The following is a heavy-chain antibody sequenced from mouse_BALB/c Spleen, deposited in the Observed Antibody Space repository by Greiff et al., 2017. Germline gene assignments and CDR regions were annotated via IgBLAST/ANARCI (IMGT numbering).Heavy chain of an antibody. CDR1: GFTFSNYW. Sequence: EVKVEESGGGLVQPGGSMKLSCVASGFTFSNYWMNWVRQSPEKGLEWVAEIRLKSNNYATHYAESVKGRFTISRDDSKSSVYLQMNNLRAEDTGIYYCTRRTVYYCDYWGQGTTLTVSS. J-gene: IGHJ2*01. CDR3: TRRTVYYCDY. V-gene: IGHV6-6*02. CDR2: IRLKSNNYAT.